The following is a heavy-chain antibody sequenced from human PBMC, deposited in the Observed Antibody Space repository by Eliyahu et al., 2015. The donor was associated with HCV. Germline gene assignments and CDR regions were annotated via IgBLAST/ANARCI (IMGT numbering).Heavy chain of an antibody. Sequence: EVQLVESGGGLVQPGGSRRLSCAAXGFTFRNYWMYWVRQXPGMGLVWVSRXXWXGDITGYADSVKGRFTVSRDNAKNTLDLQMNNLRADDTAVYFCTRGSDSWGQGTVVTVSS. V-gene: IGHV3-74*01. CDR3: TRGSDS. CDR2: XXWXGDIT. J-gene: IGHJ4*02. CDR1: GFTFRNYW.